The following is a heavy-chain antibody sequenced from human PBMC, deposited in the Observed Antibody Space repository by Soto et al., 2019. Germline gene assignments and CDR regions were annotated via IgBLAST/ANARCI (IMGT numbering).Heavy chain of an antibody. CDR3: AKYARGGLPTGLDS. D-gene: IGHD2-8*01. V-gene: IGHV3-23*01. CDR1: GFSFSNYG. J-gene: IGHJ4*02. Sequence: LRISCAASGFSFSNYGMSWVRQAPGKGLEWVSSLSGSVGRTYYAYSLKVRFTIPRDNPKNPLYLQINNLRAEDRAFFSCAKYARGGLPTGLDSWGQGTLVTVSS. CDR2: LSGSVGRT.